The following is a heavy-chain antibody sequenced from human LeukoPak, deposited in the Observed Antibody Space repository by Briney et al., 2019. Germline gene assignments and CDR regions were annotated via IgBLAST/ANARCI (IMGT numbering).Heavy chain of an antibody. CDR2: IYYDGSNQ. CDR1: GLRFRNYG. CDR3: ATDRNSGKYYDY. D-gene: IGHD1-26*01. Sequence: PGRSLRLSCVVSGLRFRNYGMHWVRQAPGKGLEWVAVIYYDGSNQYYADSVKGRFTVSRDNAKNTLYLQMDSLRAEDMAVHYCATDRNSGKYYDYWGQGTLVTVSS. J-gene: IGHJ4*02. V-gene: IGHV3-33*01.